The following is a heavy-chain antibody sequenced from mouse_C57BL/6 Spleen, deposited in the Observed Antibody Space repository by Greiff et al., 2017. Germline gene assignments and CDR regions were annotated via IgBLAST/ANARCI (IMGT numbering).Heavy chain of an antibody. CDR2: IYPGDGDT. CDR3: ASSYYYGSSYFDY. D-gene: IGHD1-1*01. V-gene: IGHV1-80*01. Sequence: QVQLQQSGAELVKPGASVKISCKASGYAFSSYWMNWVKQRPGKGLEWIGQIYPGDGDTNYNGKFKGKATLTADKSSSTAYMQLSSLTSEDSAVYFWASSYYYGSSYFDYWGQGTTLTVSS. J-gene: IGHJ2*01. CDR1: GYAFSSYW.